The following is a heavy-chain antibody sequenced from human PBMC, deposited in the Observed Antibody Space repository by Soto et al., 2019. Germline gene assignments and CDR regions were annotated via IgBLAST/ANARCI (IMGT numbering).Heavy chain of an antibody. CDR3: ARDPDEVVGTDYHYYGMDV. D-gene: IGHD1-26*01. Sequence: QVQLVQSGAEVKKPGSSVKVSCKASGDTSSNYGVSWVRQAPGQGLEWMGGILPVFGTTTYARNFQGRITITADKSTSTVYMELTSLRSDDTATYYCARDPDEVVGTDYHYYGMDVWDQEATVTVSS. CDR1: GDTSSNYG. V-gene: IGHV1-69*06. CDR2: ILPVFGTT. J-gene: IGHJ6*02.